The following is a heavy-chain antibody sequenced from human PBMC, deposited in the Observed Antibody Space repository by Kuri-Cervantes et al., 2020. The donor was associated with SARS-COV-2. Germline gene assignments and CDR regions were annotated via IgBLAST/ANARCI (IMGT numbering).Heavy chain of an antibody. CDR2: IKQDGSEK. V-gene: IGHV3-7*01. CDR1: GFTFSSYW. CDR3: ARGFAIAAAGTDDAFDI. J-gene: IGHJ3*02. D-gene: IGHD6-13*01. Sequence: GGSLRLSCAASGFTFSSYWMSWVRQAPGKGLEWVANIKQDGSEKYYMDSVKGRFTISRDNAKNSLYLQMNSLGAEDTAVYYCARGFAIAAAGTDDAFDIWGQGTMVTVSS.